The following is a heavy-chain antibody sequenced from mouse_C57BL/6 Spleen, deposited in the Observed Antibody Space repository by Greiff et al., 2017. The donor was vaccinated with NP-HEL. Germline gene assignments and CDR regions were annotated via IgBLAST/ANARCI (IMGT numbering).Heavy chain of an antibody. CDR1: GYSFTDYN. V-gene: IGHV1-39*01. J-gene: IGHJ1*03. D-gene: IGHD1-1*01. Sequence: EVQLQQSGPELVKPGASVKISCKASGYSFTDYNMNWVKQSNGKSLEWIGVINPNYGTTSYNQKFKGKATLTVDQSSSTAYMQLNSLTSEDSAVYYCARGATTVVAKGWYFDVWGTGTTVTVSS. CDR3: ARGATTVVAKGWYFDV. CDR2: INPNYGTT.